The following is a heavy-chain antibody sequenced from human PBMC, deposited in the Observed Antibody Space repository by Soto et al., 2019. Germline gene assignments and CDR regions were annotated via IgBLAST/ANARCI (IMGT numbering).Heavy chain of an antibody. CDR3: ARASGGSYGRYYGMDV. D-gene: IGHD3-16*01. CDR1: GGSISGYY. CDR2: IYYSGST. J-gene: IGHJ6*02. V-gene: IGHV4-59*01. Sequence: PSETLSLTCTVSGGSISGYYWSWIRQPPGKGLEWIGYIYYSGSTNYNPSLKSRVTMSVDTSKNQFSLDLNSVTAADTAVYYCARASGGSYGRYYGMDVWGQGTTVTVSS.